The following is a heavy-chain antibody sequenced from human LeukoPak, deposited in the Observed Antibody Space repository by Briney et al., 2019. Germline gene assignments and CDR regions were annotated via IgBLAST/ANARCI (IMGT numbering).Heavy chain of an antibody. CDR1: GFTLSSYV. CDR3: ARSSGSSGSYNYYYYYGMDV. V-gene: IGHV3-23*01. D-gene: IGHD3-10*01. Sequence: GGSLRLSCAASGFTLSSYVMSWVRQAPGKGLEWVSGISGSGGSTNYADSVKGRFTISRDNAKNSLYLQMNSLRAEDTAVYYCARSSGSSGSYNYYYYYGMDVWGQGTTVTVSS. J-gene: IGHJ6*02. CDR2: ISGSGGST.